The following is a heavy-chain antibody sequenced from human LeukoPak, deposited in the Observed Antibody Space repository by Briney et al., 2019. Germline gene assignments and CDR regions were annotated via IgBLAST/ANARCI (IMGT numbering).Heavy chain of an antibody. J-gene: IGHJ4*02. CDR3: ARGGDGYNPSVGYFDY. V-gene: IGHV3-11*01. Sequence: GGSLRLSCAASGVTFSDYYMSWIRQAPGKGLEWVSYISSSGSTIYYADSVKGRFTISRDNAKNSPYLQMNSLRAEDTAVYYCARGGDGYNPSVGYFDYWGQGTLVTVSS. CDR1: GVTFSDYY. CDR2: ISSSGSTI. D-gene: IGHD5-24*01.